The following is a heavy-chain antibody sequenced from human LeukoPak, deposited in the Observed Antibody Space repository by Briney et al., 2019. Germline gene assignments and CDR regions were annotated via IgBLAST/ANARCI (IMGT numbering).Heavy chain of an antibody. D-gene: IGHD3-10*01. V-gene: IGHV1-3*03. J-gene: IGHJ4*02. Sequence: GASVKVSCKASGYTFTSYAMHWVRQAPGQRLEWMGWINAGNGNTKYSQEFQGRVTITRDTSASTAYMELSSLRSEDMAVYYCARSYYGSGSYWDYWGQGTLVTVSS. CDR2: INAGNGNT. CDR3: ARSYYGSGSYWDY. CDR1: GYTFTSYA.